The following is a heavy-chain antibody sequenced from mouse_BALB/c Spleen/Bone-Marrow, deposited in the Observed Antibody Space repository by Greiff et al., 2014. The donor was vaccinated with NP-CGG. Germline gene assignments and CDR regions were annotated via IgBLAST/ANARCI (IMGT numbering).Heavy chain of an antibody. D-gene: IGHD2-14*01. J-gene: IGHJ4*01. CDR2: ISHSGST. Sequence: DVKLQESGPSLVKPSQTLSLTCSVTGDSITSGYWNWIRKFPGNKLEYMGYISHSGSTYYNPSLKSRISITRDTSKNQYYLQLNSMTTEDTATYYCARAGYRYDVGYAMDYWGQGTSVTVSS. CDR3: ARAGYRYDVGYAMDY. V-gene: IGHV3-8*02. CDR1: GDSITSGY.